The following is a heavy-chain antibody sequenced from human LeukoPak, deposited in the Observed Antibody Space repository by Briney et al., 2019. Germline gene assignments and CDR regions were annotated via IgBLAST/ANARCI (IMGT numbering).Heavy chain of an antibody. J-gene: IGHJ4*02. CDR3: AKRVQNNAGPFHY. Sequence: QSGGSVTLSCAASGFTFTSYWMHWVRQAPGKGLVWVSRVNSYGSSTTYADSVKGRFTISRDNAKNTLYLQMNSLRAEDTDIYYCAKRVQNNAGPFHYWGQGTLASVSS. D-gene: IGHD1-14*01. CDR1: GFTFTSYW. V-gene: IGHV3-74*01. CDR2: VNSYGSST.